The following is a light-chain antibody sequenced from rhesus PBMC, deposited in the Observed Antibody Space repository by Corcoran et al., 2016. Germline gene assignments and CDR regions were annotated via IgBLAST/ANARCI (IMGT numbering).Light chain of an antibody. CDR2: AAS. CDR1: QSVGNF. J-gene: IGKJ2*01. V-gene: IGKV3-10*01. Sequence: QVILTQSPATLSLSPGERATLSCRASQSVGNFLAWYQQKPGQAPRLPIYAASNRATDIPDRFSGSGSGTEVALTISSLEPEDVGVYHCYQHSSGYSFGQGTKVEIK. CDR3: YQHSSGYS.